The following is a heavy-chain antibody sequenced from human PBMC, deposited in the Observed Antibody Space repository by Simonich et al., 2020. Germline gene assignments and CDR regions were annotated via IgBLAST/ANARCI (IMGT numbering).Heavy chain of an antibody. Sequence: QVQLVQSGAEVKKPGASVKVSCKASGYTFTSCGISWVRQAPGQGLECMGGITAYNGNTNYAKKLKGRVTMTTDTSTSTAYMDLRSLRSDDTAVYYCARSTTGTTAFDIWGQGTMVTVSS. CDR3: ARSTTGTTAFDI. J-gene: IGHJ3*02. V-gene: IGHV1-18*01. CDR2: ITAYNGNT. D-gene: IGHD1-1*01. CDR1: GYTFTSCG.